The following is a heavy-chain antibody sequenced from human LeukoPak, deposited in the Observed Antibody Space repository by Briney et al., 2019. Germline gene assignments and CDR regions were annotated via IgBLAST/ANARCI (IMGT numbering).Heavy chain of an antibody. D-gene: IGHD6-19*01. J-gene: IGHJ4*02. Sequence: SETLSLTCTVSGASISGSGYYLGWIRQPPGKGLEWIGNIYYTGSTYYNASLQSRVTISIDMSKNQFSLRLSSVTAADTAMYYCVKSGGYGLIDYWGQGTLVTVSS. CDR1: GASISGSGYY. CDR2: IYYTGST. V-gene: IGHV4-39*01. CDR3: VKSGGYGLIDY.